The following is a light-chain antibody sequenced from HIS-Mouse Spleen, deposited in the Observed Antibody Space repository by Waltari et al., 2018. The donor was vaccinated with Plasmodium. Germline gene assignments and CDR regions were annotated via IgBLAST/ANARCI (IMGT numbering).Light chain of an antibody. CDR1: QSVLYSSNNKNY. CDR3: QQYNNWAFT. CDR2: CAS. V-gene: IGKV4-1*01. Sequence: DIVMTQSPDSLAVSLGERATINCKSSQSVLYSSNNKNYLAWYQQKPGQPPKLVIYCASTLGSGVPDLFSSSGSGTDFTLTISSLQSEDFAVYYCQQYNNWAFTFGPGTKVDIK. J-gene: IGKJ3*01.